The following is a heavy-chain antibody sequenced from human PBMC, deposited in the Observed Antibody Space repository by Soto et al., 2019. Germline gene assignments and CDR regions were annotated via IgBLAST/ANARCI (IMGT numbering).Heavy chain of an antibody. CDR2: IRSKAYGGTT. CDR1: GFTFGDYA. CDR3: TSGYYYDSSGVDY. Sequence: SLRLSCTASGFTFGDYAMSWVRQAPGKGLEWVGFIRSKAYGGTTEYAASVKGRFTISRDDSKSIAYLQMNSLKTEDTAVYYCTSGYYYDSSGVDYWGQGTLVTVSS. J-gene: IGHJ4*02. V-gene: IGHV3-49*04. D-gene: IGHD3-22*01.